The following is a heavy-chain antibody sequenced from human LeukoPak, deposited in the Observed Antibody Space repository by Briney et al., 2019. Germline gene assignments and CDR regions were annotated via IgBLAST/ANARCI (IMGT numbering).Heavy chain of an antibody. Sequence: ASVKVPCKASGYTFTSYGISWVRQAPGQGLEWMGWISAYNGNTNYAQKLQGRVTMTTDTSTSTAYMELRSLRPDDTAVYYCARMELPYYFDYWGQGTLVTVSS. CDR1: GYTFTSYG. D-gene: IGHD1-26*01. CDR3: ARMELPYYFDY. CDR2: ISAYNGNT. J-gene: IGHJ4*02. V-gene: IGHV1-18*01.